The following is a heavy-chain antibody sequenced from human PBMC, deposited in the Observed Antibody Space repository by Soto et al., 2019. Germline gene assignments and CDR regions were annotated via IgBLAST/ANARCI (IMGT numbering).Heavy chain of an antibody. Sequence: QITLKESGPTLVKPTQTLTLTCTFSGFSLTTRPVGVGWIRQPPGQALEWLALIYWDDDKRYNPSLKTRVTITKDTSKNQVVLTMTNMDPVDTATYYCAHRQLYNGAWNEGTFDYWGQGAPVTVSS. V-gene: IGHV2-5*02. CDR1: GFSLTTRPVG. CDR3: AHRQLYNGAWNEGTFDY. J-gene: IGHJ4*02. D-gene: IGHD1-1*01. CDR2: IYWDDDK.